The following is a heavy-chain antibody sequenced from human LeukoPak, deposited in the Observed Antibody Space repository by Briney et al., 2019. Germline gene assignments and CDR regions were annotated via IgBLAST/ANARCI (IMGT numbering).Heavy chain of an antibody. Sequence: PGGSLRLSCAASGFTFSSYGMHWVRQAPGKGLEWVAFIRYDGSNKCYADSVKGRFTISRDNSKNTLYLQMNSLRAEDTAVYCCAKGQNFYDCNWYYPLNAFYISGPRTMVAVSS. D-gene: IGHD3-22*01. CDR2: IRYDGSNK. J-gene: IGHJ3*02. CDR3: AKGQNFYDCNWYYPLNAFYI. V-gene: IGHV3-30*02. CDR1: GFTFSSYG.